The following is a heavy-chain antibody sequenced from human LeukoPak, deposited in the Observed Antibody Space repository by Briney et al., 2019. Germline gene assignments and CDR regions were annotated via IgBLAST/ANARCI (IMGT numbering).Heavy chain of an antibody. J-gene: IGHJ4*02. Sequence: GGFLRLSCAASGLIISREFMSWVRQAPGQGLVWVAIIYSDGNTVYAESVKGRFTISRDTSKNRLFLHMDSLRVEDTALYYCAKVATTPVWAPDYWGQGTLVTVSS. CDR1: GLIISREF. CDR2: IYSDGNT. V-gene: IGHV3-53*01. D-gene: IGHD1-1*01. CDR3: AKVATTPVWAPDY.